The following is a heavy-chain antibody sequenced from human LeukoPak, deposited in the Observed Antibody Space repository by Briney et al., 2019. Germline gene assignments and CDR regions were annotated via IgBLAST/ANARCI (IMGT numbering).Heavy chain of an antibody. J-gene: IGHJ3*02. CDR1: GYTFTSYG. CDR2: ISAYNGNT. V-gene: IGHV1-18*01. Sequence: GASVKVSCKASGYTFTSYGISWVRQAPGQGLEWMGWISAYNGNTNYAQKLQGRVTMTTDTSTRTAYMELRSLRYDDTAVYYCASGLYHYYDSSWDAFDIWGQGTMVTVSS. D-gene: IGHD3-22*01. CDR3: ASGLYHYYDSSWDAFDI.